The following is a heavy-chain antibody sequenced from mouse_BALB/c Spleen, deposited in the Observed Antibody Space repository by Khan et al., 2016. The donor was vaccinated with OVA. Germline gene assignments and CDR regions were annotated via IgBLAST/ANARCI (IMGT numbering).Heavy chain of an antibody. Sequence: QVRLQQSGAELVKPGASVKISCKASGYTFTSFYMYWVKQRPGQGLEWIGGINPSNGDTHFYEKFKSKATLTVDKSSTTAYMQFSRLTSEASAGYYSASSGYGNPFAYWGQGTLVTVSA. J-gene: IGHJ3*01. CDR3: ASSGYGNPFAY. CDR1: GYTFTSFY. V-gene: IGHV1S81*02. CDR2: INPSNGDT. D-gene: IGHD2-1*01.